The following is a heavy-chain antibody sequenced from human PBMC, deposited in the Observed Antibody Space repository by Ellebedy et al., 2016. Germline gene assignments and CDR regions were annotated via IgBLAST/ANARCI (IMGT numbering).Heavy chain of an antibody. V-gene: IGHV3-23*01. J-gene: IGHJ4*02. D-gene: IGHD6-19*01. CDR1: GFTLSSYA. CDR3: AGTPAGAGFDY. Sequence: GESLKISXAVSGFTLSSYAMSWVRQAPGKGLEWVSPISSSGDSTYYADSVKGRFTISRDNSKNTLYLQMNSLRADDTAVYYCAGTPAGAGFDYWGQGTLVTVSS. CDR2: ISSSGDST.